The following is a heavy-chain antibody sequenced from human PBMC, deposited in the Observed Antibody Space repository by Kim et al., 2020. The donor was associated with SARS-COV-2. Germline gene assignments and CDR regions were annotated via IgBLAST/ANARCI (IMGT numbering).Heavy chain of an antibody. V-gene: IGHV4-4*02. D-gene: IGHD3-3*01. CDR3: AGSITIFGVVITFDY. Sequence: PALKSRVTISVDESKNQFSLELSSVTAADTAVYYCAGSITIFGVVITFDYWGQGTLVTVSS. J-gene: IGHJ4*02.